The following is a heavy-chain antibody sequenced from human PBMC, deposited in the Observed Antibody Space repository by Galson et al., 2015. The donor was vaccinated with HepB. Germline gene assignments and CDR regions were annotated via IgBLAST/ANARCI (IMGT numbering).Heavy chain of an antibody. CDR3: ARDPPLGAPFDY. Sequence: SLRLSCAASGFTFNYHAMNWVRQAPGKGLEWVSSINSDSTYIYYADSVRGRFTISRDNAKNSLYLQMNSLRVEDTAIYYCARDPPLGAPFDYWGQGTLVTVSS. D-gene: IGHD7-27*01. V-gene: IGHV3-21*01. J-gene: IGHJ4*02. CDR1: GFTFNYHA. CDR2: INSDSTYI.